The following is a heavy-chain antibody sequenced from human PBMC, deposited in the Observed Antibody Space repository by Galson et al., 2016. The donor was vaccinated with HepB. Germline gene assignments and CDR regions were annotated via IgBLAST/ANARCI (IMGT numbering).Heavy chain of an antibody. D-gene: IGHD1-26*01. CDR2: IYRNDDE. Sequence: ALVKPTQTLTLTCTFSGFSLTTPGVGVGWIRQPPGKALEWLAFIYRNDDERYSPSLKSRLSITKDTSKNRVVLTMTNMDPVDTATYYCVHIVHSGSYYYFAYWGQGTLVTVSS. CDR1: GFSLTTPGVG. J-gene: IGHJ4*02. V-gene: IGHV2-5*01. CDR3: VHIVHSGSYYYFAY.